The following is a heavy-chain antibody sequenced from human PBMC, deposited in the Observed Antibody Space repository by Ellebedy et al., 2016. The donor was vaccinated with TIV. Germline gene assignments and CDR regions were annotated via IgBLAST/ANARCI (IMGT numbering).Heavy chain of an antibody. CDR2: LYYTGST. J-gene: IGHJ6*02. Sequence: MPGGSLRLSCTVSGGSIRSYYWSWIRQPPRKGLEWIGFLYYTGSTNYNPSLKSRVSISVDTSKNQFSLRLTSVTTADTAVYYCARHVEMEWLLSPVYGMDVWGQGTTVTVSS. CDR3: ARHVEMEWLLSPVYGMDV. CDR1: GGSIRSYY. V-gene: IGHV4-59*08. D-gene: IGHD3-3*01.